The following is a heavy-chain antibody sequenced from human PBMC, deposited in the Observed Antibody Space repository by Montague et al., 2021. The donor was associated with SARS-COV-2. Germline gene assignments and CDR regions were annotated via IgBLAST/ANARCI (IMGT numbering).Heavy chain of an antibody. CDR3: ARCSGSSFYYFGMDV. D-gene: IGHD3-10*02. J-gene: IGHJ6*02. CDR2: IYYSGST. Sequence: SETLSLTCSLSGGSLSGYYWSWIRQSPGKGLEWIGYIYYSGSTSYNPSLKSRITMSLDTSKNQFSLRLTSVTAADTAVNYCARCSGSSFYYFGMDVWGPGTTVSVSS. CDR1: GGSLSGYY. V-gene: IGHV4-59*01.